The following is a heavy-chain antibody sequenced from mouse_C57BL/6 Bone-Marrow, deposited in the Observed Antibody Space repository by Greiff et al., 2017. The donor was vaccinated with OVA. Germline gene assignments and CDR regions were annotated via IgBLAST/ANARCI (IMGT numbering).Heavy chain of an antibody. CDR2: INPSTGGT. CDR1: GYSFTGYY. D-gene: IGHD2-3*01. V-gene: IGHV1-42*01. Sequence: VQLKQSGPELVKPGASVKISCKASGYSFTGYYMNWVKQSPEKSLEWIGEINPSTGGTTYNQKFKAKATLTVDKSSSTAYMQLKSLTSEDSAVYYCARSYDGYWAYWGQGLWSLSLQ. J-gene: IGHJ3*01. CDR3: ARSYDGYWAY.